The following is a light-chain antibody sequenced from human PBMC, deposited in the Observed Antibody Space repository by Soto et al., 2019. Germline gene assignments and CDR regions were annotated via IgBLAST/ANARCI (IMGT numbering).Light chain of an antibody. V-gene: IGKV1-27*01. CDR1: QGIRNY. J-gene: IGKJ3*01. CDR3: QKYRSVPV. CDR2: AAS. Sequence: DIQMTQSPTSLSASVGDRVTITCRASQGIRNYVAWYQQIPGKAPKLLIYAASTLQSGVPSRFSGSGSGTDFTLTINGLQPEDGATYSCQKYRSVPVFGPGTKVEIK.